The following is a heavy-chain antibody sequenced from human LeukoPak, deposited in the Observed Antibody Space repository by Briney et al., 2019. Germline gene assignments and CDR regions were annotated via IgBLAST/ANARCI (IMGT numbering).Heavy chain of an antibody. D-gene: IGHD3-22*01. V-gene: IGHV4-30-4*08. CDR1: GGSISSGDYY. Sequence: SETLSLTCTVSGGSISSGDYYWSWIRQPPGKGLGWIGYIYYSGSTYYNPSLKSRVTISVDTSKNQFSLKLSSVTAADTAVYYCARRSAGDYYDSSGYYYGGAFDIWGQGTMVTVSS. J-gene: IGHJ3*02. CDR2: IYYSGST. CDR3: ARRSAGDYYDSSGYYYGGAFDI.